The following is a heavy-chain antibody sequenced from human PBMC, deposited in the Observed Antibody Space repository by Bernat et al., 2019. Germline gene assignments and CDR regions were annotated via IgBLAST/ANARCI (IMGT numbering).Heavy chain of an antibody. CDR3: ASTSWYSSSWYPPTYYYGMDV. V-gene: IGHV4-31*03. CDR2: IYYSGST. D-gene: IGHD6-13*01. CDR1: GGSISSGGYY. Sequence: QVQLQESGPGLVKPSQTLSLTCTVSGGSISSGGYYWSWIRQHPGKGLEWIGYIYYSGSTYYNPSLKSRVTISVDTSKNQFSLKLSSVTAADTAVYYCASTSWYSSSWYPPTYYYGMDVWGQGTTVTVSS. J-gene: IGHJ6*02.